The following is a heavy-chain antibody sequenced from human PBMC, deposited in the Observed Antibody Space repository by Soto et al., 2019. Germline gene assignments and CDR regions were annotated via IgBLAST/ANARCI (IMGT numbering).Heavy chain of an antibody. J-gene: IGHJ4*02. V-gene: IGHV3-7*03. CDR2: IKQDGGEK. Sequence: EVQLVESGGGLVQPGGSLRLSCAASGFTFSRYWMSWVRQAPGKGLEWVANIKQDGGEKNYADSVKGRFTISRDNAKSSLYLQMDSLRAEDTAVYYCYQAVSDYWGQGSLVSVSS. CDR1: GFTFSRYW. D-gene: IGHD2-2*01. CDR3: YQAVSDY.